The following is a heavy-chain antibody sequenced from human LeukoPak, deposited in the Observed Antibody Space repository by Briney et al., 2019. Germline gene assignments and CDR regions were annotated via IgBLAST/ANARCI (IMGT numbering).Heavy chain of an antibody. D-gene: IGHD3-22*01. V-gene: IGHV1-2*04. CDR2: INPNSGGT. Sequence: GASVTVSCKASGYTFTGYYMHWVRQAPGQGLEWMGWINPNSGGTNYAQKFQGWVTMTRDTSISTAYMELSRLRSDDTAVYYCARASKVYYYDSSGYYYDVSFDYWGQGTLVTVSS. J-gene: IGHJ4*02. CDR3: ARASKVYYYDSSGYYYDVSFDY. CDR1: GYTFTGYY.